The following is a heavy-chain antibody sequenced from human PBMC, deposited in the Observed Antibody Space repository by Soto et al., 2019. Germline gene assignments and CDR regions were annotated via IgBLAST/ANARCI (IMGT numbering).Heavy chain of an antibody. D-gene: IGHD5-12*01. Sequence: SETLSLTCTVSGGSISSYYWSWIRQPPGKGLEWIGYIYYSGSTNYNPSLKSRVTISVDTSKNQFSLKLSSVTAADTAVYYCARDRAVATQNYYYYGMDVWGQGTTVTVSS. CDR2: IYYSGST. CDR1: GGSISSYY. CDR3: ARDRAVATQNYYYYGMDV. V-gene: IGHV4-59*01. J-gene: IGHJ6*02.